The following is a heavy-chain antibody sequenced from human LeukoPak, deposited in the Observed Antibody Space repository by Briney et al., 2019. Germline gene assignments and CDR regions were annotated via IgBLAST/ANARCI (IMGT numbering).Heavy chain of an antibody. Sequence: GSLRLSCAASGFTFSSYWMSWVRQAPGKELEWVANIKQDGSEKYYVDSVKGRFTISRDNAKNSLYLQMNSLRAEDTAVYYCARGLHSSGWYFDYWGQGTLVTVSS. CDR3: ARGLHSSGWYFDY. D-gene: IGHD6-19*01. V-gene: IGHV3-7*01. CDR2: IKQDGSEK. CDR1: GFTFSSYW. J-gene: IGHJ4*02.